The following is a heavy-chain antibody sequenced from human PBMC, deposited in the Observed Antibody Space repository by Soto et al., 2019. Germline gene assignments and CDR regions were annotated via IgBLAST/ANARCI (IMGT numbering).Heavy chain of an antibody. J-gene: IGHJ4*02. Sequence: GSLRLSCAASGFSFSDYVMHWVRQSPGEGLEWVAVMWYHGRDKFYAESVKGRFTITRDNSKNTLYLQVNSLRAEDTAVYYCARDAGGQSGNFIFDSWGQGALVTVSS. CDR2: MWYHGRDK. CDR3: ARDAGGQSGNFIFDS. D-gene: IGHD1-26*01. CDR1: GFSFSDYV. V-gene: IGHV3-33*01.